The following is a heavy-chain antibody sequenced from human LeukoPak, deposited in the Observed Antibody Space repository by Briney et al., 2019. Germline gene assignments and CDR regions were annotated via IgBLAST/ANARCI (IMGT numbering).Heavy chain of an antibody. CDR3: ARENYDSRGYYPDN. D-gene: IGHD3-22*01. CDR1: GGTFSSEA. Sequence: SVKVSCKASGGTFSSEAISWVRQAPGQGLEWMGRIIPILATPKYAQKFQGKGRVTITADKSTRTVYMELNSLRAEDTAVYYCARENYDSRGYYPDNWGQGTMVTVSS. V-gene: IGHV1-69*10. CDR2: IIPILATP. J-gene: IGHJ4*02.